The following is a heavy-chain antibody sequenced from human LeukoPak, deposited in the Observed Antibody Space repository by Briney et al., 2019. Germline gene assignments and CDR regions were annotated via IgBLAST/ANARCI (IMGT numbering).Heavy chain of an antibody. Sequence: GGPLRLSCAASGFTFDDYAMHWVRQAPGKGLEWVSGISWNSGSIGYADSVKGRFTISRDNAKNSLYLQMNSLRAEDTALYYCAKASGYSGYDGFDYWGQGTLVTVSS. CDR3: AKASGYSGYDGFDY. D-gene: IGHD5-12*01. J-gene: IGHJ4*02. CDR2: ISWNSGSI. CDR1: GFTFDDYA. V-gene: IGHV3-9*01.